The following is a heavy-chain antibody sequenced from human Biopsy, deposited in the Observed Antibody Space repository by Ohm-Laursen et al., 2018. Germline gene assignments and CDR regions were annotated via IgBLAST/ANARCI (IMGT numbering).Heavy chain of an antibody. Sequence: TLSLTCTVSGDSISSYYWSWIRQPPGKGLEWIGYVYYTGSTDYNPSLQSRVTISVDTSKNHFSLRLRSVTPADTAIYYCARDRGFYSDRTVPGYFDLWGRGALVTVSS. J-gene: IGHJ2*01. V-gene: IGHV4-59*01. D-gene: IGHD3-22*01. CDR3: ARDRGFYSDRTVPGYFDL. CDR2: VYYTGST. CDR1: GDSISSYY.